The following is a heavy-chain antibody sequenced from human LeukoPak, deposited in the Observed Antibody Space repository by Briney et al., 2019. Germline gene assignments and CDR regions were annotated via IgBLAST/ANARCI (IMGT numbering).Heavy chain of an antibody. D-gene: IGHD2-15*01. CDR2: IYYSGST. V-gene: IGHV4-39*01. J-gene: IGHJ4*02. CDR1: GDSISTSYY. CDR3: ALLKEGYCSGGSCSDY. Sequence: SETLSLTCTVSGDSISTSYYWGWIRQPPGKGLEWIGGIYYSGSTYYNASLKSRVTISVDTSKNQFSLRLSSVTAADTAVYYCALLKEGYCSGGSCSDYWGQGTLVTVSS.